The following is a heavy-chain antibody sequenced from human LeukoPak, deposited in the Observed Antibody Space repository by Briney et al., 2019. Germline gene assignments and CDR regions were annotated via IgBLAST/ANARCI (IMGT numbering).Heavy chain of an antibody. J-gene: IGHJ5*02. CDR2: ISSSGSTI. V-gene: IGHV3-48*03. CDR1: GFTFSSYE. Sequence: GGSLRLSCAASGFTFSSYEMNWVRQAPGKGLEWVSYISSSGSTIYYADSVKGRFTISRDNARNSLYLQMNSLRAEDTAVYYCAKTPYDSSGYSLNWFDPWGQGTLVTVSS. D-gene: IGHD3-22*01. CDR3: AKTPYDSSGYSLNWFDP.